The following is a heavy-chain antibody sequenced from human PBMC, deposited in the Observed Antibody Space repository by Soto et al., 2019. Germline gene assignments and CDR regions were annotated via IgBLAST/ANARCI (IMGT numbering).Heavy chain of an antibody. J-gene: IGHJ5*02. CDR1: GFTFSRYG. CDR2: IWNDGSKQ. V-gene: IGHV3-33*01. D-gene: IGHD4-17*01. Sequence: GGSLRLSCVASGFTFSRYGMHWVRQAPGKGLEWVAVIWNDGSKQVYDDSVKGRFTISRDNYKNTLYLEMDSLRDEDTSVYYCARPDDYEATPIDLWGQGTLVTVSS. CDR3: ARPDDYEATPIDL.